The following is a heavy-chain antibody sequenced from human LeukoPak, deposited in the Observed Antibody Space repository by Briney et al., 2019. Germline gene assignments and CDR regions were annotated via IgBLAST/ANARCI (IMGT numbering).Heavy chain of an antibody. D-gene: IGHD1-7*01. J-gene: IGHJ6*02. CDR3: ARDRNYGYYDGMDV. CDR1: GFTFSSYG. CDR2: ISYDGSNK. Sequence: PGGSLRLSCAASGFTFSSYGMHWVRQAPGKGLEWVAVISYDGSNKYYADSVKGRFTISRDNSKNTLYLQMNSLRVEDTAVYYCARDRNYGYYDGMDVWGQGTTVSVSS. V-gene: IGHV3-30*03.